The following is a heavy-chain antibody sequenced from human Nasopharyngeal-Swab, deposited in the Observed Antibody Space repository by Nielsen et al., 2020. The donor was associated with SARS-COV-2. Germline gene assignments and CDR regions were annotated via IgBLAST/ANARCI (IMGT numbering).Heavy chain of an antibody. D-gene: IGHD1-26*01. CDR2: ISRDGRSI. Sequence: GESLKISCAASGFTFSDYDMHWVRQAPGKGLEHVSGISRDGRSIFFADSVRDRFTISRDNSKNTLYLQMGGLRAEDMAVYYWARAPYSGSYYGFDYWGQGTLVTVSS. V-gene: IGHV3-64*02. J-gene: IGHJ4*02. CDR1: GFTFSDYD. CDR3: ARAPYSGSYYGFDY.